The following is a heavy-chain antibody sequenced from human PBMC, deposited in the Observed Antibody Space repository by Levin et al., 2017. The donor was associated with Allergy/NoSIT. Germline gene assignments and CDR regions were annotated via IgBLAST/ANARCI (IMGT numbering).Heavy chain of an antibody. D-gene: IGHD3-22*01. CDR1: GFPFDDYA. CDR2: ITWNSGSI. Sequence: LSLTCAASGFPFDDYAMHWVRQAPGKGLEWVSHITWNSGSIGYADSVKGRFTISRDNAKNSLYLQMNSLRAEDTALYYCAKLDSSGYFSPFWGQGTLVTVSS. V-gene: IGHV3-9*01. CDR3: AKLDSSGYFSPF. J-gene: IGHJ4*02.